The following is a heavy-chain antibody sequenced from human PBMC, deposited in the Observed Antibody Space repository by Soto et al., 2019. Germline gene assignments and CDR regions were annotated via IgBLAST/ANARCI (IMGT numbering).Heavy chain of an antibody. CDR1: GFTFSSYG. V-gene: IGHV3-30*18. Sequence: QVQLVESGGGVVQPGRSLRLSCAASGFTFSSYGMHWVRQAPGKGLEWVAIISYDGSNEYYADSVKGRFTVSRDNPRNTLHLQMNSLRAEDTAIYYCVKEWVMETFDYWGQGTLVTVSS. CDR2: ISYDGSNE. D-gene: IGHD2-21*01. J-gene: IGHJ4*02. CDR3: VKEWVMETFDY.